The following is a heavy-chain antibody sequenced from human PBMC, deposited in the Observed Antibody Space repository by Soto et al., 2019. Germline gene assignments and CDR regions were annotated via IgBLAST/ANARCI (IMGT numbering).Heavy chain of an antibody. CDR1: GGSFSGYY. V-gene: IGHV4-34*01. CDR2: INHSGST. D-gene: IGHD1-7*01. CDR3: ARASRGNYDAFDI. J-gene: IGHJ3*02. Sequence: PSETLSLTCAVYGGSFSGYYWSWIRQPPGKGLEWIGEINHSGSTNYNPSLKSRVTISVDTSKNQFSLKLSSVTAADTAVYYCARASRGNYDAFDIWGQGTMVT.